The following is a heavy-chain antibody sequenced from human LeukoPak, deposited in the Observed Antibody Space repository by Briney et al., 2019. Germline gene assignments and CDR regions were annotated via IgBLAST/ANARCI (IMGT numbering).Heavy chain of an antibody. CDR2: INPNSGGT. J-gene: IGHJ4*02. V-gene: IGHV1-2*02. Sequence: ASVKVSCKASGYTFTSYYMHWVRQAPGQGLEWMGWINPNSGGTKYAQKFQDRVSMTRDTSISTAYMHLSRLRSADTAVYYCARSPHILTGENFDYWGQGTLLTVSS. CDR3: ARSPHILTGENFDY. D-gene: IGHD3-9*01. CDR1: GYTFTSYY.